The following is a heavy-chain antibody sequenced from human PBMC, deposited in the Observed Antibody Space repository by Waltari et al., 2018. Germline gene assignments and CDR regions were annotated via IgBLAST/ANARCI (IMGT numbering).Heavy chain of an antibody. Sequence: QLQLQESGPGLVKPSGTLSLTCAVSGDSMSRSDCWSWFRQSPRKGLEWIGQVRGDGRTNYNPSFASRVSVSLDTSNKQFSLKVTSATAADTAVYYCARDRGRGLYLDSWGPGTLVTVSP. V-gene: IGHV4-4*02. J-gene: IGHJ4*02. CDR2: VRGDGRT. CDR3: ARDRGRGLYLDS. D-gene: IGHD2-15*01. CDR1: GDSMSRSDC.